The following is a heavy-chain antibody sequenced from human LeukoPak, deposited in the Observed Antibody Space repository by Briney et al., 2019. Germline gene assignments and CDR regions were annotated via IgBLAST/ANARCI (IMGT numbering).Heavy chain of an antibody. J-gene: IGHJ3*02. D-gene: IGHD5-18*01. V-gene: IGHV3-21*01. CDR1: GFTFSGYS. Sequence: PGGSLRLSCAASGFTFSGYSMNWVRQAPGKGLEWVSSISSSSGSIYYADSVKGRFTISRDNAKNSLYLQMNSLRAEDTAVYYCARDHQETKTRIQLWTEVAFDIWGQGTMVTVSS. CDR3: ARDHQETKTRIQLWTEVAFDI. CDR2: ISSSSGSI.